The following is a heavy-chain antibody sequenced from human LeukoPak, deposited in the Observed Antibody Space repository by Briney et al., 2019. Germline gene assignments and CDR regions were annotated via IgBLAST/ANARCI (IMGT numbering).Heavy chain of an antibody. CDR1: GGSISNYY. V-gene: IGHV4-59*01. D-gene: IGHD5-12*01. J-gene: IGHJ4*02. CDR2: IYYSGST. Sequence: SETLSLTCTVSGGSISNYYWSWIRQPPGKGLEWIGYIYYSGSTNYNPSLKSRVTISVDTSKNQFSLKLYCVTAADTAVYYCARDPSTYGGYGYYFDYWGQGTLVTVSS. CDR3: ARDPSTYGGYGYYFDY.